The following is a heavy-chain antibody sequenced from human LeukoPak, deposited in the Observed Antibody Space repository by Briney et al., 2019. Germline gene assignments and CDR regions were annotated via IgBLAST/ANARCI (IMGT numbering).Heavy chain of an antibody. CDR1: GFTFSSYS. Sequence: KPGGSLRISCAASGFTFSSYSMNWGRQAPGKGLGWVSSISSSSSYIYYEDSVKGRFTISRDNAKNSLYLQMNSLRAEDTAVYYCARDRENSFDYWGQGTLVTVSS. J-gene: IGHJ4*02. D-gene: IGHD5-24*01. CDR3: ARDRENSFDY. CDR2: ISSSSSYI. V-gene: IGHV3-21*01.